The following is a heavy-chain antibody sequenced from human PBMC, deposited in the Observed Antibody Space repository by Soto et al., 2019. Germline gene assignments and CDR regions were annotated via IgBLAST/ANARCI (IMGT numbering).Heavy chain of an antibody. J-gene: IGHJ4*02. CDR1: GGSISSSSYY. CDR3: ARHTPAISISDH. Sequence: QLQLQESGPGLVKPSETLSLTCTVSGGSISSSSYYWGWIRQPPGKGLEWIGSIYYSGSTYYNPSLKRRVTISGATSKNQFALKRSSVTAADTAVYYCARHTPAISISDHWGQGTLVTVSS. D-gene: IGHD2-15*01. V-gene: IGHV4-39*01. CDR2: IYYSGST.